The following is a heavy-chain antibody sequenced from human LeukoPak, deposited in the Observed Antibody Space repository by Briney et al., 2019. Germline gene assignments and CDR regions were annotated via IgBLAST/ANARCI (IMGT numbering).Heavy chain of an antibody. V-gene: IGHV3-21*01. Sequence: GGSLRLSCAASGFTFSSYSMNWVRQAPGKGLEWVSSISSSSSYIYYADSVKGRFTISRDNAKNSLYLQMNSLRAEDTAVYYCARARLYCSGGSCYSDYWGQGTLVTVSS. CDR3: ARARLYCSGGSCYSDY. D-gene: IGHD2-15*01. CDR1: GFTFSSYS. CDR2: ISSSSSYI. J-gene: IGHJ4*02.